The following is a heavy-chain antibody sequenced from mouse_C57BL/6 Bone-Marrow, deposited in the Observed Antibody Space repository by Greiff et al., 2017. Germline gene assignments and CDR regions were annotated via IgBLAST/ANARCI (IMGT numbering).Heavy chain of an antibody. CDR3: ARADGYYGIAY. CDR1: GFTFSSYA. D-gene: IGHD2-3*01. J-gene: IGHJ3*01. CDR2: ISDGGSYT. V-gene: IGHV5-4*01. Sequence: EVQLVESGGGLVKPGGSLKLSCAASGFTFSSYAMSWVRQTPEKRLEWVATISDGGSYTYYPDNVKGRFTISRDNAKNNLYLQMSHLKSEDTAMYYCARADGYYGIAYWGQGTLVTVSA.